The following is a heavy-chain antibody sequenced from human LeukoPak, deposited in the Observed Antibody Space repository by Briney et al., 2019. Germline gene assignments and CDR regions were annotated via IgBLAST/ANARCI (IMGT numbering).Heavy chain of an antibody. Sequence: GGSLRLSCVTSGFSFSTYDMSWVRQAPGKGLEWVSGITGNTRGSITYYADSVKGRFTISTDSSKDTLDLQMNSLRAEDTAVYFCARGGYFSFDYWGQGTLVTVSS. CDR3: ARGGYFSFDY. V-gene: IGHV3-23*01. J-gene: IGHJ4*02. CDR1: GFSFSTYD. D-gene: IGHD2/OR15-2a*01. CDR2: ITGNTRGSIT.